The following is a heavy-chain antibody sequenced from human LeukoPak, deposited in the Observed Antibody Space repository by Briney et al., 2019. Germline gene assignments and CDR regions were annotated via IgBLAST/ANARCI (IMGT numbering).Heavy chain of an antibody. CDR1: GGTFSSYA. D-gene: IGHD4-17*01. V-gene: IGHV3-23*01. CDR2: ISGSGGST. CDR3: AKDRAYGDYSPDAFDI. J-gene: IGHJ3*02. Sequence: GLMKVSCKASGGTFSSYAISWVRQAPGKGLEWVSAISGSGGSTYYAGSVKGRFTISRDNSKNTLYLQMNSLRAEDTAVYYCAKDRAYGDYSPDAFDIWGQGTMVTVSS.